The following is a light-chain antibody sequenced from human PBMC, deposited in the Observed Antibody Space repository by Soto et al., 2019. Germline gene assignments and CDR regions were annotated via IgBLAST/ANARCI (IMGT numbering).Light chain of an antibody. CDR3: QQLNRYPPGFT. CDR1: QGISSY. V-gene: IGKV1-9*01. J-gene: IGKJ3*01. Sequence: DIQMTQSPSSLSASVGDRVTITCRASQGISSYLAWYQQKPGKAPKLLIYAASTLQSGVPSRFSGSGSGTESTLTISSLQPEDFATYYCQQLNRYPPGFTFGPGTKVDIK. CDR2: AAS.